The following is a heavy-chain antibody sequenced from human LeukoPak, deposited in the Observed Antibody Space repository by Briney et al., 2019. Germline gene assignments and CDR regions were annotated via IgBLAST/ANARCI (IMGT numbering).Heavy chain of an antibody. V-gene: IGHV4-61*02. CDR3: ARGPYSYDSSGAFDI. J-gene: IGHJ3*02. CDR1: GDSISSGYYY. CDR2: ISSSGST. Sequence: TLSLTCTVSGDSISSGYYYWSWIRQPAGKGLEWIGRISSSGSTNYNPSLRSRVTISVDTSKNQFSLKLSSVTAADTGVYFCARGPYSYDSSGAFDIWGQGTMVTVSS. D-gene: IGHD3-22*01.